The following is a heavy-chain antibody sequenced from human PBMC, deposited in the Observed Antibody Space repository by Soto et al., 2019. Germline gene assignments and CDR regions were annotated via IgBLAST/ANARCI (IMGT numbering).Heavy chain of an antibody. CDR1: GGSISSSSYY. CDR2: IYYSGST. Sequence: PSETLSLTCPVSGGSISSSSYYWGWIRQPPGKGLEWIGSIYYSGSTYYNPSLKSRVTISVDTSKNQFSLKLSSVTAADTAVYYCAASCVGCGGFNYYGMDAWGQGTTVTVSS. CDR3: AASCVGCGGFNYYGMDA. D-gene: IGHD2-21*01. V-gene: IGHV4-39*07. J-gene: IGHJ6*02.